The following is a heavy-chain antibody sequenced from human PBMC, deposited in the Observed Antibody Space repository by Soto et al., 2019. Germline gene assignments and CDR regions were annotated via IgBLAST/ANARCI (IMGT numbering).Heavy chain of an antibody. V-gene: IGHV3-11*01. J-gene: IGHJ3*01. Sequence: RLSCATSGFTFRDYYFSWIRQAPGKGLEWISYISHSGKTIYYADSVKGRFTISWDDAKNTLYLQMNSLRAEDTAMYYCTRRDSGAFDVWGHGTMVTVPS. CDR3: TRRDSGAFDV. CDR1: GFTFRDYY. CDR2: ISHSGKTI.